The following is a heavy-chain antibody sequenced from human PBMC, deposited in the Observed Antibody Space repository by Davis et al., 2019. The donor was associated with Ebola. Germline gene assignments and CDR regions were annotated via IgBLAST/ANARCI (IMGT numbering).Heavy chain of an antibody. CDR1: GYTFTSYG. D-gene: IGHD4-11*01. CDR3: ARGPFDYSNYVYYYYGMDV. V-gene: IGHV1-18*01. J-gene: IGHJ6*02. CDR2: INAGNGNT. Sequence: ASVKVSCKASGYTFTSYGISWVRQAPGQRLEWMGWINAGNGNTKYSQKFQGRVTITADEPTSTAYMELSSLRSEDTAVYYCARGPFDYSNYVYYYYGMDVWGQGTTVTVSS.